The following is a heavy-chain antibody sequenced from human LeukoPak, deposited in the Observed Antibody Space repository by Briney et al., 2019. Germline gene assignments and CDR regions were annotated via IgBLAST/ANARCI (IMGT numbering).Heavy chain of an antibody. Sequence: PGGSLRLSCAASGFTFSSYAMSWVRQAPGKGLEWVSVISGGGGITYYADSVKGRFTISRDNSNNTLYLQMNSLRAEDTAVYYCAKDWPGFDSYYYYYMDVWGKGTTVTVSS. CDR1: GFTFSSYA. J-gene: IGHJ6*03. CDR3: AKDWPGFDSYYYYYMDV. CDR2: ISGGGGIT. D-gene: IGHD3-9*01. V-gene: IGHV3-23*01.